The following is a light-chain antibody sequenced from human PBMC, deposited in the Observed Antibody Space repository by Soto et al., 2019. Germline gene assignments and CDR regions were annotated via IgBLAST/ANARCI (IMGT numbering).Light chain of an antibody. Sequence: QSVLTQPPSVSGAPGQRVTISCTGSSSNIGAGYDVHWYQQLPGTAPKLLIYGNSNRPSGVPDRFSGSKSGTSASLDITGTQAEDEADYSSKSYDRSLSGYVFGTGTKVTVL. CDR2: GNS. V-gene: IGLV1-40*01. CDR1: SSNIGAGYD. CDR3: KSYDRSLSGYV. J-gene: IGLJ1*01.